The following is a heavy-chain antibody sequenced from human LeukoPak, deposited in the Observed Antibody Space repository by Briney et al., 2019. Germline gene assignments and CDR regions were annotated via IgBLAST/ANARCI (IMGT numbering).Heavy chain of an antibody. D-gene: IGHD3-22*01. CDR3: ARQGISGSYLTGLDV. CDR2: INHSGST. Sequence: PSETLSLTCAVYGGSFSGYYWSWIRQPPGKGLEWIGEINHSGSTNYNPSLKSRVTISVDTSKNQFSLKLSSVTAADTAVYYCARQGISGSYLTGLDVWGQGTTVTVSS. V-gene: IGHV4-34*01. CDR1: GGSFSGYY. J-gene: IGHJ6*02.